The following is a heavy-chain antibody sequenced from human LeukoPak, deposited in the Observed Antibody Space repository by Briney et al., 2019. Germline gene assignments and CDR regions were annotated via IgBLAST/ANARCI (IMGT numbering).Heavy chain of an antibody. D-gene: IGHD1-26*01. CDR3: ARVGVVGATLDAFDI. CDR1: GFTFSSYS. CDR2: ISSSSSR. J-gene: IGHJ3*02. V-gene: IGHV3-21*01. Sequence: PGGSLRLSCAASGFTFSSYSMNWVRQAPGKGLEWVSSISSSSSRYYADSVKGRFTISRDNAKNSLYLQMNSLSAGDTAVYYCARVGVVGATLDAFDIWGQGTMVTVSS.